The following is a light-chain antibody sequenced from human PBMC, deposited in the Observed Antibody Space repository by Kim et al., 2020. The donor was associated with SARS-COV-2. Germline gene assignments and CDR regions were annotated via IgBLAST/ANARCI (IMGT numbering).Light chain of an antibody. Sequence: VSLGDRVSITCRASHGISSYLAGDQQKPGNAPKLLIYWASTLQSGVSSRFSGSGSGTDVTLTISSRQPEDSATYYCQQLDSYPLTFGGGTKVDIK. CDR2: WAS. CDR3: QQLDSYPLT. V-gene: IGKV1-9*01. CDR1: HGISSY. J-gene: IGKJ4*01.